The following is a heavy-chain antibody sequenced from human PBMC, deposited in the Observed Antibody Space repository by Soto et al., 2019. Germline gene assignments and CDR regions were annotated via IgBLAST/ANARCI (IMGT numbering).Heavy chain of an antibody. J-gene: IGHJ6*03. V-gene: IGHV6-1*01. Sequence: SQTLSLTCAISGDSVSSNSAAWNWIRQSPSRGLEWLGRTYYRSKWYNDYAVSVKSRITINPDTSKNQFSLQLNSVTPEDTAVYYCAMSNCSSTSCYVGRDYYYYYMDVSGKGTTVTVSS. D-gene: IGHD2-2*01. CDR1: GDSVSSNSAA. CDR3: AMSNCSSTSCYVGRDYYYYYMDV. CDR2: TYYRSKWYN.